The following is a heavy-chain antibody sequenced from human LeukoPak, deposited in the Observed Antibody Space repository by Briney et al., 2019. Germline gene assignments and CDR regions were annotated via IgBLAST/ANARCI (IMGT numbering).Heavy chain of an antibody. CDR2: INPSGGST. J-gene: IGHJ4*02. Sequence: ASVKVSCKASGYSFTSYYMHWVRQAPGQGLEWMGIINPSGGSTRYAQKFQGRVTMTRDTSTSTVYMELSRLRSDDTAVYYCARDGVEYSSSSAVYWGQGTLVTVSS. CDR3: ARDGVEYSSSSAVY. CDR1: GYSFTSYY. D-gene: IGHD6-6*01. V-gene: IGHV1-46*01.